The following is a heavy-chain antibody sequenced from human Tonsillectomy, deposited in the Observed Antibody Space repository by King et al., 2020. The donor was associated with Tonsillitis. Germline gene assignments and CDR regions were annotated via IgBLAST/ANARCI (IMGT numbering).Heavy chain of an antibody. D-gene: IGHD4-23*01. J-gene: IGHJ3*02. CDR3: ARTYGGNSFAFDI. Sequence: QLQESGPGLVKPSETLSLTCTVSGGSISSPSYYWGWIRQPPGKGLEWIGTIYHIGSTYPNPSLRSRVTISVDTSKNQFSLRLNSVTAADTAMYYCARTYGGNSFAFDIWGQGTLVTVSS. CDR2: IYHIGST. V-gene: IGHV4-39*01. CDR1: GGSISSPSYY.